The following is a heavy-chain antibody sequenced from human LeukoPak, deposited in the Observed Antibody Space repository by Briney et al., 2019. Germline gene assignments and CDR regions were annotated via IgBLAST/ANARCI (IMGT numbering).Heavy chain of an antibody. Sequence: GGSLRLSCATSGFTFSTFWMHWVRQAPGKGLVWVSRINHDGSSTNYADSVKGRFTISRDNAKNTLYLQMNSLRAEDTAVYYCARLLGYCTGGSCYFPLNYYFDYWGQGTLVTVSS. CDR3: ARLLGYCTGGSCYFPLNYYFDY. V-gene: IGHV3-74*01. CDR2: INHDGSST. CDR1: GFTFSTFW. J-gene: IGHJ4*02. D-gene: IGHD2-15*01.